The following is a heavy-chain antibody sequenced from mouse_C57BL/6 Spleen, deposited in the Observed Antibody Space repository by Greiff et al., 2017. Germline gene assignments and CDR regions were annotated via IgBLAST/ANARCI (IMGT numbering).Heavy chain of an antibody. J-gene: IGHJ3*01. CDR2: IYPGDGDT. CDR3: AREDSSGLAWFAY. D-gene: IGHD3-2*02. Sequence: VQLQQSGAELVKPGASVKISCKASGYAFSSYWMNWVKQRPGKGLEWIGQIYPGDGDTNYNGKFKGKATLTADKSSSTAYMQLSSLTSEDSAVYFCAREDSSGLAWFAYWGQGTLVTVSA. V-gene: IGHV1-80*01. CDR1: GYAFSSYW.